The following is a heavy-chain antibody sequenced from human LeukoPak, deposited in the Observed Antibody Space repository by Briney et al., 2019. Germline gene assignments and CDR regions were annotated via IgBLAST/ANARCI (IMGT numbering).Heavy chain of an antibody. J-gene: IGHJ4*02. CDR1: GFTFDDYA. D-gene: IGHD3-10*01. CDR2: ISGDGGST. Sequence: PGGSLRLSCAASGFTFDDYAMHWVRQAPGKGLEWVSLISGDGGSTYYADSVKGRFTISRDNSKNTLYLQMNSLRAEDTAVYYCARVYFGELSALDSWGQGTLVTVSS. V-gene: IGHV3-43*02. CDR3: ARVYFGELSALDS.